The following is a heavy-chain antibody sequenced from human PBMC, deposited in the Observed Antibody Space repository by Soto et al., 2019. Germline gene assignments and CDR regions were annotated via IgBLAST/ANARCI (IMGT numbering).Heavy chain of an antibody. Sequence: SETLSLTCTVSGDSISSSHWNWIRQAPGKGLEWIGYIDDTGSTNYNPSLKSRVTLSVDPSNNQYSLKLSSVTAADTAVYYCARGVLEWLLRDSYYYYMDVWGKGTTVTVSS. D-gene: IGHD3-3*01. CDR1: GDSISSSH. V-gene: IGHV4-59*01. CDR3: ARGVLEWLLRDSYYYYMDV. J-gene: IGHJ6*03. CDR2: IDDTGST.